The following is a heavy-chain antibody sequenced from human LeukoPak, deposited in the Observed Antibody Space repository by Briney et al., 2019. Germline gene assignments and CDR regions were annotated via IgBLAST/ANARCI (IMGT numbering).Heavy chain of an antibody. D-gene: IGHD2-15*01. J-gene: IGHJ1*01. CDR3: ARANLRYCSGGSCYSSAEYFQH. CDR1: GFTFSSYA. Sequence: PGGSLRLSCAASGFTFSSYAMHWVRQAPGKGLEWAAVIPYDGSNKYYADSVKGRFTISRDNSKNTLYLQMNSLRAEDTAVYYCARANLRYCSGGSCYSSAEYFQHWGQGTLVTVSS. CDR2: IPYDGSNK. V-gene: IGHV3-30*04.